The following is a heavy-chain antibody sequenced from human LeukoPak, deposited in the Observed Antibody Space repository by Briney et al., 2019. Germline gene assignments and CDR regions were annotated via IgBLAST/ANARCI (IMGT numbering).Heavy chain of an antibody. CDR3: ASFGSTAFDI. Sequence: PGGSLRLPCAASGFTFSSYGMHWVRQAPGKGLEWVAVISYDGSNKYYADSVKGRFTISRDNSKNTLYLQMNSLRAEDTAVYYCASFGSTAFDIWGQGTMVTVSS. V-gene: IGHV3-30*03. CDR1: GFTFSSYG. CDR2: ISYDGSNK. J-gene: IGHJ3*02. D-gene: IGHD3-10*01.